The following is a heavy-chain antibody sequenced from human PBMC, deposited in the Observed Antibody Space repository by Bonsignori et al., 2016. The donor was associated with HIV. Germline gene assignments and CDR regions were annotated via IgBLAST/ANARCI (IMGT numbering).Heavy chain of an antibody. V-gene: IGHV4-38-2*01. Sequence: WIRQPPGKGLEWIGSIYHSGSTYYNPSLKSRVTISVDTSKNQFSLKLSSVTAADTAVYYCARSRAWYFDLWGRGTLVTVSS. CDR2: IYHSGST. J-gene: IGHJ2*01. CDR3: ARSRAWYFDL.